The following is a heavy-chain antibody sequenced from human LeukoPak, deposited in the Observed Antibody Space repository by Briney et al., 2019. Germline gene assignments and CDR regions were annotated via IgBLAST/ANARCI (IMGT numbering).Heavy chain of an antibody. CDR3: ASLQLAGEVFDY. J-gene: IGHJ4*02. CDR2: ISDSGRTT. V-gene: IGHV3-48*03. CDR1: GLTFSNFK. D-gene: IGHD6-6*01. Sequence: GGSLRLSCAVSGLTFSNFKMNWVRQAPGKGLEWVSYISDSGRTTFYADSVKGRFTISRDNAKNSLYLQMSSLRVEDTAVYYCASLQLAGEVFDYWGQGTLVTVSS.